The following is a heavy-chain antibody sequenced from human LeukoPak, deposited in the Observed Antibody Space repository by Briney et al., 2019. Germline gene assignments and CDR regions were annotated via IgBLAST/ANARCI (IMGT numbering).Heavy chain of an antibody. J-gene: IGHJ4*02. D-gene: IGHD4-23*01. CDR3: ARGAYGGTFDY. Sequence: PGGSLRLSCAASGFTFSSYWMHWVRQAPGKGLVWVSRINSDGSSTSYADYVKGRFTISRDNAKNTLYLQMSSLRAEDTAVYYCARGAYGGTFDYWGQGTLVTVSS. CDR2: INSDGSST. V-gene: IGHV3-74*01. CDR1: GFTFSSYW.